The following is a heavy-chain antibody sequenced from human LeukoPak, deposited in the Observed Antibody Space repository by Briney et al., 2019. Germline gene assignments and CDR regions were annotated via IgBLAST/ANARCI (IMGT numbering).Heavy chain of an antibody. D-gene: IGHD3-16*01. J-gene: IGHJ4*02. CDR2: ITSDGRTT. CDR3: ARDRYYVPDY. Sequence: GGSLRLSCAASGFSFSTSWMHWFRQGPGRGLVWVSRITSDGRTTIYADSVKGRFSISRDNSKNTLSLQMNSLRADDTAVYYCARDRYYVPDYWGQGTLVTVSS. CDR1: GFSFSTSW. V-gene: IGHV3-74*01.